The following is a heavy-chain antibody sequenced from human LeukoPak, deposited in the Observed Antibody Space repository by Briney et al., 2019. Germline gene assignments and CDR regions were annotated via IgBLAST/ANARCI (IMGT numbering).Heavy chain of an antibody. Sequence: AGSLRLSGTGSGFIFSSYAMSRVRQAPGKGLEWGSAVSGSGSNTYYRDSVKSRFTISRDNPKNTLYLQMDSLRAGDTALSYCAKDGYGSGSYYLTDYWGQGTLVTVSS. J-gene: IGHJ4*02. CDR2: VSGSGSNT. CDR1: GFIFSSYA. D-gene: IGHD3-10*01. CDR3: AKDGYGSGSYYLTDY. V-gene: IGHV3-23*01.